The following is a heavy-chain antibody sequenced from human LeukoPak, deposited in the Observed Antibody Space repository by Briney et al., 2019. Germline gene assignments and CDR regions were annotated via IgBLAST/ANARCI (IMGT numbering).Heavy chain of an antibody. CDR1: GYSFTTYW. V-gene: IGHV5-51*01. D-gene: IGHD2-2*01. Sequence: GESLKIPCKGSGYSFTTYWIGWVRQMPGKGLEWMGIIYPGDSDIRYSPSFQGQVTMSVDKSISTAYLQWTSLKASDTAMYYCARRQGCSSTSCPPDYWGQGTLVTVSS. J-gene: IGHJ4*02. CDR2: IYPGDSDI. CDR3: ARRQGCSSTSCPPDY.